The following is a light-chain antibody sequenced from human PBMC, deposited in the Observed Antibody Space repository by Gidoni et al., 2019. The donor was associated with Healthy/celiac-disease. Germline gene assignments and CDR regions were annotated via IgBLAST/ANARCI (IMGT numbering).Light chain of an antibody. CDR2: GAS. CDR3: QQYGSSPYT. V-gene: IGKV3-20*01. Sequence: DIVLTQSPGTLSLSPGERATLSCRASQSVSSSYLAWYQQKPGQAPRLLIYGASSRATGIPDMCSGSGSGTDFTLTISRLEPEDFAVYYCQQYGSSPYTFGQGTKLEIK. J-gene: IGKJ2*01. CDR1: QSVSSSY.